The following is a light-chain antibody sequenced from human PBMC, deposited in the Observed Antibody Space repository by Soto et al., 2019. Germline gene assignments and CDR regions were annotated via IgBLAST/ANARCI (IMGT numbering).Light chain of an antibody. CDR3: SSYTSSSTYV. CDR1: SSDVGNYNY. Sequence: QSVLTQPASVSGSPGQSLTISCTGTSSDVGNYNYVSWYQQHPGKAPKLMIHGVSNRPSGVSNRFSGSKSGNTASLTISGLQAEDEADYYCSSYTSSSTYVFGTGTKVTVL. CDR2: GVS. V-gene: IGLV2-14*01. J-gene: IGLJ1*01.